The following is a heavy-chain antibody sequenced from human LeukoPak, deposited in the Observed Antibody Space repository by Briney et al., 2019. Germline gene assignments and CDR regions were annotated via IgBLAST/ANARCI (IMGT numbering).Heavy chain of an antibody. CDR3: ARATVIGNAPVPGYMDV. CDR1: GFTFSTYD. Sequence: GGSLRLSCAASGFTFSTYDMHWVRQVSGKGLDWVSSIGTIGDTFYPGSVKGRFTISRENAKNSLYLQMNGLRAGDTAVYYCARATVIGNAPVPGYMDVWGKGTTVTVSS. D-gene: IGHD2-21*01. J-gene: IGHJ6*03. V-gene: IGHV3-13*01. CDR2: IGTIGDT.